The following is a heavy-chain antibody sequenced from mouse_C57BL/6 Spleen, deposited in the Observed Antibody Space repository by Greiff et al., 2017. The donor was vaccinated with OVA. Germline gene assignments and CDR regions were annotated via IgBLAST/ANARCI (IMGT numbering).Heavy chain of an antibody. J-gene: IGHJ2*01. D-gene: IGHD2-2*01. CDR1: GYSFTGYF. CDR3: ARGIYYGYDGEFLYFDY. CDR2: INPYNGDT. V-gene: IGHV1-20*01. Sequence: VQLQQSGPELVKPGDSVKISCKASGYSFTGYFMNWVMQSHGKSLEWIGRINPYNGDTFYNQKFKGKATLTVDKSSSTAHMELRSLTSEDSAVYYCARGIYYGYDGEFLYFDYWGQGTTLTVSS.